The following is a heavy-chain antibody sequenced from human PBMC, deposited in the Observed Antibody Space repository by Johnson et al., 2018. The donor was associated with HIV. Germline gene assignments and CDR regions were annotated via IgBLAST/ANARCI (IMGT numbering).Heavy chain of an antibody. CDR3: ARGGLLWFGHPAD. Sequence: VQLVESGGGVVRPGGSLRLSCVASGFTFDDYGMSWVRQAPGKGLEWVANIKQDGSEKYCVDSVKGRFTISRDNANNSLFLQMNSLRAEDTAVYYCARGGLLWFGHPADWGQGTMVTVSS. CDR2: IKQDGSEK. V-gene: IGHV3-7*01. CDR1: GFTFDDYG. D-gene: IGHD3-10*01. J-gene: IGHJ3*01.